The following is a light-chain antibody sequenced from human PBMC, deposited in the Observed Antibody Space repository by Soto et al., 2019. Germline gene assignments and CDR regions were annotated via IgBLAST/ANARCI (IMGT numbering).Light chain of an antibody. J-gene: IGKJ3*01. CDR2: DAS. CDR1: QSVSSY. V-gene: IGKV3-11*01. Sequence: EIVLTQSPATLSLSPGERATLSCRASQSVSSYLAWYQQKPGQAPRLLIYDASNRATGIPARFNGSGSGTDFTLTISSLEPEDFAVYYCQQRSNWPSFGPGTKVD. CDR3: QQRSNWPS.